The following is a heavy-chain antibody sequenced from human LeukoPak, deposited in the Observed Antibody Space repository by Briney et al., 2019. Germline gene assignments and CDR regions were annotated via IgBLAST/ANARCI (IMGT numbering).Heavy chain of an antibody. CDR1: GGSISSYY. CDR2: IYYSGST. V-gene: IGHV4-59*01. J-gene: IGHJ4*02. CDR3: ARDLSHCSSTSCYDY. D-gene: IGHD2-2*01. Sequence: SETLSLTCTVSGGSISSYYWSWIRQPPGKGLEWIGYIYYSGSTNYNPSLKSRVTISVDTSKNQFSLKLSSVTAADTAVYYCARDLSHCSSTSCYDYWGQGTLVTVSP.